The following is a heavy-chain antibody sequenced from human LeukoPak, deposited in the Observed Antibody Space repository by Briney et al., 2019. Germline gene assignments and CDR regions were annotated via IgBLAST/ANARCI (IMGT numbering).Heavy chain of an antibody. CDR2: MSYDGNNK. D-gene: IGHD6-13*01. CDR3: ARDYSSSSGKHAFDI. J-gene: IGHJ3*02. CDR1: GFTFSSYG. V-gene: IGHV3-30*03. Sequence: GGSLRLSCAASGFTFSSYGMHWVRQAPGKGLEWVAVMSYDGNNKYYADSVKGRFTISRDNSKNTLYLQMNSLRAEETAVYYCARDYSSSSGKHAFDIWGQGTMVTVSS.